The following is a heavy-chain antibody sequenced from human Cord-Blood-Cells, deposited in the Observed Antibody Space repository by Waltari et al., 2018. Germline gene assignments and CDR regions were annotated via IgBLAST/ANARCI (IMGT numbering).Heavy chain of an antibody. CDR1: GYTFTGYY. D-gene: IGHD3-16*01. J-gene: IGHJ3*02. Sequence: QVQLVQSGAEVKKPGASVKVSCKASGYTFTGYYMHWVRQAPGQGFEWMGWVNPNSGGTNYAQRFKGGVTRTRDTSISTAYMELSRLRSDDTAVYYCARDQGDLDAFDIWGQGTMVTVSS. CDR2: VNPNSGGT. V-gene: IGHV1-2*02. CDR3: ARDQGDLDAFDI.